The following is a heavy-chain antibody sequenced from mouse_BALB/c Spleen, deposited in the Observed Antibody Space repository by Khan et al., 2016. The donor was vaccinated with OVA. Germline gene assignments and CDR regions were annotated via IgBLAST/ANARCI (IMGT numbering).Heavy chain of an antibody. Sequence: QVQLKESGPGLVAPSQSLSITCTVSGFSLTSYGIHWVRQPPGKGLEWLGVIWAGGSTNYNSPLMSRLSITKDNSTSQVFLKMNSLQTDDTAMYFCVGGITTATDYAMDYWGQGTSVTVSS. D-gene: IGHD1-2*01. V-gene: IGHV2-9*02. CDR2: IWAGGST. CDR1: GFSLTSYG. J-gene: IGHJ4*01. CDR3: VGGITTATDYAMDY.